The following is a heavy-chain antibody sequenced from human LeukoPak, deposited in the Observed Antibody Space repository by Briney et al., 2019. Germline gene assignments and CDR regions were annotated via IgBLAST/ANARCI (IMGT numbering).Heavy chain of an antibody. CDR2: IYPGDSDT. D-gene: IGHD6-13*01. CDR3: ARLAAAEYYFDY. J-gene: IGHJ4*02. Sequence: WMGIIYPGDSDTRYGPSFQGQVTISADKSISTAYLQWSSLKASDTAMYYCARLAAAEYYFDYWGQGTLVTVSS. V-gene: IGHV5-51*01.